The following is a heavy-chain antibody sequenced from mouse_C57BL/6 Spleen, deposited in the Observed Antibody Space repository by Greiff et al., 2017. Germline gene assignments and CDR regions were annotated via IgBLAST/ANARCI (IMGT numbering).Heavy chain of an antibody. J-gene: IGHJ4*01. Sequence: EVQLQQSGPVLVKPGASVKMSCKASGYTFTDYYMNWVKQSHGKSLEWIGVINPYNGGTSYNQKFKGKATLTVDKSSSTAYMELNSLTSEDSAVYYCARSVYDGYYLYAMDYWGQGTSVTVSS. CDR3: ARSVYDGYYLYAMDY. V-gene: IGHV1-19*01. CDR2: INPYNGGT. D-gene: IGHD2-3*01. CDR1: GYTFTDYY.